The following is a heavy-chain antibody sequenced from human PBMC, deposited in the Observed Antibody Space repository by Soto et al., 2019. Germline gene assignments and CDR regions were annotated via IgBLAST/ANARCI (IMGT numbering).Heavy chain of an antibody. CDR1: GYTFTTYD. CDR2: MNPYSGDT. V-gene: IGHV1-8*01. Sequence: ASVKVSCKASGYTFTTYDISWVRQATGQGLEWMGWMNPYSGDTGYAQKFQGRVTVTRNTSISTVYMELSGLRPDDTAVYYCARRKERSGPHYFDYWGQGSRSPSPQ. CDR3: ARRKERSGPHYFDY. D-gene: IGHD6-25*01. J-gene: IGHJ4*02.